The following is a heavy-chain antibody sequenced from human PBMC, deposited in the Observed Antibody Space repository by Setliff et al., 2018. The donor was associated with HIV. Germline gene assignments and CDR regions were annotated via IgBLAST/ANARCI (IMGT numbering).Heavy chain of an antibody. CDR3: ARDSKEVRYYYDSSGMDV. Sequence: ASVKVSCKASRSTFNSHTINWVRQAPGQGLDWMGRIIPILGIANYAKKFQGRVTITADKSTSTAYMELSSLRSEDTAVYYCARDSKEVRYYYDSSGMDVWGKGTTVTVSS. CDR1: RSTFNSHT. V-gene: IGHV1-69*04. D-gene: IGHD3-22*01. CDR2: IIPILGIA. J-gene: IGHJ6*03.